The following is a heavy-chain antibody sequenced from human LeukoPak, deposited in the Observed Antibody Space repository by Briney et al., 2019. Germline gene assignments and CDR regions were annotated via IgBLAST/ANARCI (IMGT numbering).Heavy chain of an antibody. CDR2: IYYSGSN. CDR1: GGSISSYY. V-gene: IGHV4-59*01. Sequence: SETLSLTCTVSGGSISSYYWSWIRQPPGKGLEWIGYIYYSGSNNYNPSLKSRVTISVDTSKNQFSLKLSSVTAADTAVYYCARCGVYGNNWFDPWGQGTLVTVSS. J-gene: IGHJ5*02. CDR3: ARCGVYGNNWFDP. D-gene: IGHD5/OR15-5a*01.